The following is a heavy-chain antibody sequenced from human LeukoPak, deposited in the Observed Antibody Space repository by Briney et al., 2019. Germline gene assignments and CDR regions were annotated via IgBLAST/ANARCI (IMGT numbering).Heavy chain of an antibody. D-gene: IGHD5-18*01. V-gene: IGHV1-2*02. CDR2: INPNSGGT. J-gene: IGHJ4*02. Sequence: GASVKVSCEASGYTFTGYYMHWVRQAPGQGLEWMGWINPNSGGTNYAQKFQGRVTMTRDTSISTAYMELSRLRSDDTAVYYCARERGYSYGHDYWGQGTLVTVSS. CDR1: GYTFTGYY. CDR3: ARERGYSYGHDY.